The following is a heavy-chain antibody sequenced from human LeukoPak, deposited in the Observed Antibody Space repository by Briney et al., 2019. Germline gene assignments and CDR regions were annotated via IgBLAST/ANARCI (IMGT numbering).Heavy chain of an antibody. D-gene: IGHD2/OR15-2a*01. CDR1: GFTFSDYH. Sequence: GGSLRLSCAASGFTFSDYHMNWIRQAPGKGLEWVAVIWYGGSNKYYADSVKGRFTISRDNSKNTLYLQMNSLRAEDTAVYYCAKDLDSMPDYWGQGTLVTVSS. J-gene: IGHJ4*02. V-gene: IGHV3-30*02. CDR3: AKDLDSMPDY. CDR2: IWYGGSNK.